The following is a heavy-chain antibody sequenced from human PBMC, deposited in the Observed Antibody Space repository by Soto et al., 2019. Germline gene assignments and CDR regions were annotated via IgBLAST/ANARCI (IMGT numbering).Heavy chain of an antibody. CDR3: AKEFGWELQPGHRYYIPGVDV. CDR2: MSFDGSNK. V-gene: IGHV3-30*18. J-gene: IGHJ6*02. CDR1: GFTFRSYG. Sequence: QVQLVESGGGVVQPGRSLRLSCAASGFTFRSYGMHWVRQAPGKGLEWVALMSFDGSNKYYADSVRGRFTISSDNYKSTMYLQMDILRPEETAVYYCAKEFGWELQPGHRYYIPGVDVWGQGTTVTVSS. D-gene: IGHD3-10*01.